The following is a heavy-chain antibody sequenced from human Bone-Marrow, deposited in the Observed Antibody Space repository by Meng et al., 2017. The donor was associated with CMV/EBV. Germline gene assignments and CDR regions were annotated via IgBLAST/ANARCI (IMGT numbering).Heavy chain of an antibody. D-gene: IGHD3-22*01. V-gene: IGHV1-69*10. CDR2: INPLLNRA. Sequence: SVKVSCKASRGTFTNYAFNWVRQAPGQGLEWVGGINPLLNRANYAEKFQGRVTITADESTSTVYMDMSSLRLEDTAIYYCEWFSHYYGMDVWGQGTTVTVSS. CDR1: RGTFTNYA. J-gene: IGHJ6*02. CDR3: EWFSHYYGMDV.